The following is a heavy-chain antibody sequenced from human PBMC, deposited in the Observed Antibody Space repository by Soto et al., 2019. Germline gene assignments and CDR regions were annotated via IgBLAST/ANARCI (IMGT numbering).Heavy chain of an antibody. Sequence: SGPTLVNPTQTLTLTCTFSGFSLSTSGMCVSWIRQPPGKALEWLGRIDWDDDRYYSTSLETRLTISKDTSKNQVVLTMTNMDPVDTATYYCAHRPASGPFPLFDSWGQGIRVTVSS. D-gene: IGHD6-19*01. CDR3: AHRPASGPFPLFDS. CDR1: GFSLSTSGMC. CDR2: IDWDDDR. V-gene: IGHV2-70*12. J-gene: IGHJ4*02.